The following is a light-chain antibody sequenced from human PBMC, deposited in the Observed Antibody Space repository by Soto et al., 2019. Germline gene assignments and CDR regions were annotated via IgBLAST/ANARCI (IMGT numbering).Light chain of an antibody. V-gene: IGKV3-11*01. CDR3: QQRSSWPPIT. Sequence: EIVMTQSPATLSVSPGGRATLSCRASQSLTNSFIAWYQQRPGQAPRLLIYDTFDRATGIPARFSGSGSGTDFTLTISSLEPEDFAVYYCQQRSSWPPITFGQGTRLEIK. CDR2: DTF. J-gene: IGKJ5*01. CDR1: QSLTNSF.